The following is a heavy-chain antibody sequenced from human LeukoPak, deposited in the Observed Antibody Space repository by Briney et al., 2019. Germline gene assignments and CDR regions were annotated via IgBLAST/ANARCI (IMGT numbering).Heavy chain of an antibody. Sequence: GVSLRLSCAASGFTFSNYEMNWVRQAPGKGLEWVSYISGSGSTIYYADSVKGRFTISRDNAKDSLYLQMNSLRAEDTAVYYCARVRSGYSHENYFDYWGQGTLVTVSS. CDR1: GFTFSNYE. D-gene: IGHD5-18*01. J-gene: IGHJ4*02. CDR3: ARVRSGYSHENYFDY. CDR2: ISGSGSTI. V-gene: IGHV3-48*03.